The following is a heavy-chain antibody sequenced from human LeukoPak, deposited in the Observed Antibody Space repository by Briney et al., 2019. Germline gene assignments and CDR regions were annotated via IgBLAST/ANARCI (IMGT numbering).Heavy chain of an antibody. Sequence: GGSLRLSCAASGFTFSRYGMHWVRQAPGKGLEWVAVIWYDGSNRQYVDSVKGRYTISRDNSKNTLYLQMNSLRADDTAVYYCARDFGFSPSSGYSFDYWGQGTLVTVSS. CDR1: GFTFSRYG. CDR2: IWYDGSNR. D-gene: IGHD3-22*01. CDR3: ARDFGFSPSSGYSFDY. V-gene: IGHV3-33*01. J-gene: IGHJ4*02.